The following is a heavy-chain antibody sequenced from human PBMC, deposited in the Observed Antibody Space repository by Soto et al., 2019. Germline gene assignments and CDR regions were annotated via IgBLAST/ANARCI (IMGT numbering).Heavy chain of an antibody. CDR1: GYSFATYW. Sequence: GESLKLSCKGSGYSFATYWIAWVRQMPGKGLEWMGVIFPGDSHTIYSPSFQGQVTISADKSISTAYLQWSSLKVSDTAMYYCAKERDHWGQGTLVTVSS. J-gene: IGHJ4*02. CDR2: IFPGDSHT. CDR3: AKERDH. V-gene: IGHV5-51*01. D-gene: IGHD1-1*01.